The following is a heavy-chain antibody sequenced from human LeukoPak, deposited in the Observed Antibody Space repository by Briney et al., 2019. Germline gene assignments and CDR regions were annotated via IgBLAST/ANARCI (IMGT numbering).Heavy chain of an antibody. CDR3: ARTELGYCSSTSCYAVWFDP. V-gene: IGHV1-69*13. D-gene: IGHD2-2*01. CDR2: IIPIFGPA. CDR1: GFTFISYA. Sequence: ASVKISCKGSGFTFISYAISWVRQAPGQGREWMGEIIPIFGPANFAKKLKGRVTITADESTSTAYMELRRLRSEDTAVYYCARTELGYCSSTSCYAVWFDPWGQGTLVTVSS. J-gene: IGHJ5*02.